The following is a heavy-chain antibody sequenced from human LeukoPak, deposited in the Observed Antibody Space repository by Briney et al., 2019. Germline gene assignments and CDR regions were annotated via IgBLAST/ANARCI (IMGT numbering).Heavy chain of an antibody. V-gene: IGHV4-59*10. CDR1: GGSFSGYY. Sequence: SETLSLTCAVYGGSFSGYYWSWIRQPAGKGLEWIGRIYTSGSTNYNPSLKSRVTMSVDTSKNQFSLKLSSVTAADTAVYYCARGGGLATSDYWGQGTLVTVSS. D-gene: IGHD5-12*01. J-gene: IGHJ4*02. CDR3: ARGGGLATSDY. CDR2: IYTSGST.